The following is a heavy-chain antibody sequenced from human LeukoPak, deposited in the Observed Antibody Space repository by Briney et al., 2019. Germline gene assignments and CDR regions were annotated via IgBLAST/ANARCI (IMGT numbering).Heavy chain of an antibody. Sequence: EGSLRLSCAASGFTFSSYAMSWVRQAPGKGLEWVSAISGSGGSTYYADSVKGRFTISRDNSKNTLYLQMNSLRAEDTAVYYCAKDCRGIVVVPAAIRFRNDAFDIWGQGTMVTVSS. J-gene: IGHJ3*02. CDR2: ISGSGGST. V-gene: IGHV3-23*01. D-gene: IGHD2-2*02. CDR3: AKDCRGIVVVPAAIRFRNDAFDI. CDR1: GFTFSSYA.